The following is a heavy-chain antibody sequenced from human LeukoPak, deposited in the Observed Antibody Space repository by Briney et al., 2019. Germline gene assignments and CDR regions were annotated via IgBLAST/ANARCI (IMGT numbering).Heavy chain of an antibody. CDR1: GGSISSYY. J-gene: IGHJ4*02. D-gene: IGHD3-10*01. CDR3: ARDYYGSGSYYKGSDY. CDR2: IYYSGST. V-gene: IGHV4-59*01. Sequence: SETLSLTCTVSGGSISSYYWSWIRQPPGKGLEWIGYIYYSGSTNYNPSLKSRVTISVDTSKNQFSLKLSSVTAADTAVYYCARDYYGSGSYYKGSDYWGQGTLVTVSS.